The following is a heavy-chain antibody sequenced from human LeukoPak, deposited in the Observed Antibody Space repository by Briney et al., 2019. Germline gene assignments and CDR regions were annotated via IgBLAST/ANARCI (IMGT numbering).Heavy chain of an antibody. V-gene: IGHV3-7*01. Sequence: GGSLRLSCAASGYTFSTSWMSWVRQAPGKGLEWLANIKQAGTEKYYVDSVKGRFTIYRDDAENSLYLQMSSLRAEDTAVYYCVSWRLLSGRRTEPGDYWGQGTLVTVS. J-gene: IGHJ4*02. CDR3: VSWRLLSGRRTEPGDY. CDR1: GYTFSTSW. D-gene: IGHD1-14*01. CDR2: IKQAGTEK.